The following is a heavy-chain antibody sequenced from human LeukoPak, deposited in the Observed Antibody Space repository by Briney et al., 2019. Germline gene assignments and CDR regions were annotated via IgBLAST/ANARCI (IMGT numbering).Heavy chain of an antibody. J-gene: IGHJ4*02. CDR2: IRSKAYGGTT. D-gene: IGHD3-22*01. CDR1: GFTFGDYA. Sequence: GGSLRLSCTASGFTFGDYAMSWVRQAPGKGLEGVGFIRSKAYGGTTEYAASVTGRFTISRDDSKSIAYLQMNSLKTEDTAVYYCTREGESYYDSSCPDYWGQGTLVTVSS. CDR3: TREGESYYDSSCPDY. V-gene: IGHV3-49*04.